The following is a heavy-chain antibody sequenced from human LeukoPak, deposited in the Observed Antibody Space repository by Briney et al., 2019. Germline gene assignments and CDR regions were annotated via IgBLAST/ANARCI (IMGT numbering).Heavy chain of an antibody. Sequence: GESLKISCNGSKDTFDNYWIGWVRQMPGKGLEWMGIIYPGDSDTRYSSSFQGLVAISADKSTSTAYLQWSSLKASDTAIYYCARHIAYTSGWYRDYWGQGTLVTVSS. CDR1: KDTFDNYW. D-gene: IGHD6-19*01. J-gene: IGHJ4*02. CDR3: ARHIAYTSGWYRDY. CDR2: IYPGDSDT. V-gene: IGHV5-51*01.